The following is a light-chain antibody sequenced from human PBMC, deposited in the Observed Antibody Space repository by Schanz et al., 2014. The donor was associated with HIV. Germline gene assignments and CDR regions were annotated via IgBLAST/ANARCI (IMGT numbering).Light chain of an antibody. V-gene: IGLV2-11*01. CDR3: SSKRSGDTTPFV. CDR2: EVT. J-gene: IGLJ1*01. CDR1: GSDFGGHDY. Sequence: QSALTQPRSVSGSPGQSVSIFCTGTGSDFGGHDYVSWYQHHPGKAPKLIIYEVTKRPPGVPDRFSGSKSGNTASLTVSGVQAEYEADYYCSSKRSGDTTPFVFGSGTKLTVL.